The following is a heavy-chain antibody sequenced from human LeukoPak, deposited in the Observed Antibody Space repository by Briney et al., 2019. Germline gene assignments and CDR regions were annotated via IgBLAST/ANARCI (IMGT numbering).Heavy chain of an antibody. CDR3: AKDSVRTTVTTPLDY. V-gene: IGHV3-30*02. Sequence: GGSLRLSCAASGLTFSSYGMHWVRQAPGKGLEWVAFIRYDGSNKYYADSVKGRFTISRDNSKNTLYLQMNSLRAEDTAVYYCAKDSVRTTVTTPLDYWGQGTLVTVSS. CDR2: IRYDGSNK. D-gene: IGHD4-11*01. CDR1: GLTFSSYG. J-gene: IGHJ4*02.